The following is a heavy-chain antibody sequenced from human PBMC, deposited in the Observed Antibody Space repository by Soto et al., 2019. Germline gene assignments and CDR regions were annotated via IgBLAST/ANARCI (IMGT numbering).Heavy chain of an antibody. V-gene: IGHV3-74*01. CDR2: INGDGSST. CDR1: GFTFSNHL. CDR3: ARDHERDFDY. D-gene: IGHD6-25*01. Sequence: SSSASGFTFSNHLMHWVRQVPGKGLVWVSDINGDGSSTSYAASVKGRFTISRDNAKNTLYLQMNSLRVEDTAVYYCARDHERDFDYWGQGTLVTVSS. J-gene: IGHJ4*02.